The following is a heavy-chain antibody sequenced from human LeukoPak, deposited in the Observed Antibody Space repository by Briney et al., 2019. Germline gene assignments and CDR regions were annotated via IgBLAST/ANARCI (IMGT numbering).Heavy chain of an antibody. V-gene: IGHV4-59*08. CDR1: GGSIRSYF. D-gene: IGHD3-10*01. J-gene: IGHJ5*02. CDR3: AKXGSMLEHXFXP. CDR2: IYYSGST. Sequence: SETLSLTCTVSGGSIRSYFWNWIRQPPGKGLEWIGYIYYSGSTNYNPSLKSRVTMSLDTSKNQFSLKLGSVTAADTAVYYCAKXGSMLEHXFXPWGQGTXVTXS.